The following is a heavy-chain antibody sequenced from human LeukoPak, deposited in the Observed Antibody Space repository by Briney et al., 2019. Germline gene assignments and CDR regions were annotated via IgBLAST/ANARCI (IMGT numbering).Heavy chain of an antibody. D-gene: IGHD1-14*01. Sequence: SVKVSCKASGGTFNSYAISWVRQAPGQGLEWMGRIIPILGITNYAQKFQGRVTMTRNTSISTAYMELSSLRSEDTAVYYCARRHHLMDVWGKGTTVTVSS. J-gene: IGHJ6*04. V-gene: IGHV1-69*04. CDR1: GGTFNSYA. CDR2: IIPILGIT. CDR3: ARRHHLMDV.